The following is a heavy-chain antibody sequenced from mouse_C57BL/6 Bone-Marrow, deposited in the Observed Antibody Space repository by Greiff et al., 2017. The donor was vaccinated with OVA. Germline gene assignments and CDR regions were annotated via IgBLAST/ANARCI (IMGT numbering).Heavy chain of an antibody. V-gene: IGHV1-18*01. Sequence: EVNLVESGPELVKPGASVKIPCKASGYTFTDYNMDWVKQSHGKSLEWIGDINPNNGGTIYNQKFKGKATLTVDKSSSTAYMELRSLTSEDTAVYYCARGYSNYYAMDYWGQGTSVTVSS. CDR3: ARGYSNYYAMDY. CDR2: INPNNGGT. CDR1: GYTFTDYN. D-gene: IGHD2-5*01. J-gene: IGHJ4*01.